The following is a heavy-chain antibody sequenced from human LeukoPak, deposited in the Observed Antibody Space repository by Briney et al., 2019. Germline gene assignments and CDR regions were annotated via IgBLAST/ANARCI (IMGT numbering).Heavy chain of an antibody. J-gene: IGHJ5*02. D-gene: IGHD6-6*01. CDR1: GFTFTTYS. CDR2: ISPNSDYI. V-gene: IGHV3-21*01. CDR3: ARDRSHEYQIKRGEKEGRFDP. Sequence: PGGSLRLSCSASGFTFTTYSMNWVRRAPGKGLEWVSSISPNSDYIYYADSMKGRFTVSRDNAKSSLSLQMNSLRAEDTAVYYCARDRSHEYQIKRGEKEGRFDPWGQGTLVTVSS.